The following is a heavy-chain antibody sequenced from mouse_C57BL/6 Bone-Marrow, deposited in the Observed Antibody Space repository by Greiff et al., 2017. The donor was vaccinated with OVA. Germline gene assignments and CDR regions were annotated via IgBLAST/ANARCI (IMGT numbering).Heavy chain of an antibody. CDR1: GYTFTSYG. CDR2: IYPRSGNT. Sequence: VQGVESGAELARPGASVKLSCKASGYTFTSYGISWVKQRTGQGLEWIGEIYPRSGNTYYNEKFKGKATLTADKSSSTAYMELRSLTSEDSAVYFCARQGDYDLAWFAYWGQGTLVTVSA. V-gene: IGHV1-81*01. D-gene: IGHD2-4*01. CDR3: ARQGDYDLAWFAY. J-gene: IGHJ3*01.